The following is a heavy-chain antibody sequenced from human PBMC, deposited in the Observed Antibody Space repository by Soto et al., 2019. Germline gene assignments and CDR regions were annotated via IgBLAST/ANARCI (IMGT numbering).Heavy chain of an antibody. Sequence: AASVKVSCKASGGTFSSYGIDWVRQAPGQGLEWMGGIIPIFGRANYAQKIQGRVTITADESTSTAYMELRSLRSEDTAVYYCARGVHNDSSGYYYFYWGQGTLVTVSS. V-gene: IGHV1-69*13. CDR1: GGTFSSYG. D-gene: IGHD3-22*01. CDR3: ARGVHNDSSGYYYFY. CDR2: IIPIFGRA. J-gene: IGHJ4*02.